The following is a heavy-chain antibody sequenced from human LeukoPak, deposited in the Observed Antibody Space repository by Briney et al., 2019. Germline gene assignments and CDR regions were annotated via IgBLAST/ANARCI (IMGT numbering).Heavy chain of an antibody. J-gene: IGHJ4*02. CDR1: GGSFSGYY. D-gene: IGHD2-2*03. CDR3: ARVDFDEIDY. CDR2: INYSGST. Sequence: SETLSLTCAVYGGSFSGYYWSWIRQPPGKGLEWIGEINYSGSTNYNPSLKSRVTISVDTSKNQFSLKLSSVTAADTAVYYCARVDFDEIDYWGQRTLVTVSS. V-gene: IGHV4-34*01.